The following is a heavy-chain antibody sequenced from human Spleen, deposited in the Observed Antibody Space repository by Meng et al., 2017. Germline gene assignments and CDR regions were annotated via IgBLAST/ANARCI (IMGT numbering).Heavy chain of an antibody. CDR3: ARSVYYDILTGYSWGPYGMDV. V-gene: IGHV1-69*05. D-gene: IGHD3-9*01. J-gene: IGHJ6*02. Sequence: SVKVSCKASGGTFSSYAISWVRQAPGQGLEWMGGIIPIFGTANDAQKFQGRVTMTRDTSTSTVSMELTSLRSEDTAVYYCARSVYYDILTGYSWGPYGMDVWGQGTTVTVSS. CDR1: GGTFSSYA. CDR2: IIPIFGTA.